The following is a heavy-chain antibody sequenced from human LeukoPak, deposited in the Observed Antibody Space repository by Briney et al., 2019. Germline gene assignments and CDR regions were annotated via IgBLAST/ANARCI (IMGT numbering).Heavy chain of an antibody. J-gene: IGHJ4*02. CDR3: ARTFGVGYNFYYFDY. Sequence: PGGSLRLSCAASGFTFSSYAMHWVRQAPGKGLEWVAVISHDGSNKYYADSVKGRFTISRDNSKNTLYLQMNSLRAEDTAVYYCARTFGVGYNFYYFDYWGQGTLVTVSS. CDR2: ISHDGSNK. V-gene: IGHV3-30*04. CDR1: GFTFSSYA. D-gene: IGHD5-24*01.